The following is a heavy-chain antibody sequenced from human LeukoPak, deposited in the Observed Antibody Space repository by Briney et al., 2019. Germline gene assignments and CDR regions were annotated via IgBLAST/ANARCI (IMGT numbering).Heavy chain of an antibody. D-gene: IGHD2-15*01. CDR3: ARGGMVARFDY. Sequence: GGSLRLSCAASGFTFDDYAMHWVRQAPGKGLEWVSGISWNSGSIGYADSVKGRFTISRDNSKNTLYLQMNSLRAEDTAVYYCARGGMVARFDYWGQGTLVTVSS. J-gene: IGHJ4*02. CDR2: ISWNSGSI. CDR1: GFTFDDYA. V-gene: IGHV3-9*01.